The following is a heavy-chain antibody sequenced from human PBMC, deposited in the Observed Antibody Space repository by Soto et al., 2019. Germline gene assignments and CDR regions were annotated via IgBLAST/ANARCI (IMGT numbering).Heavy chain of an antibody. J-gene: IGHJ4*02. V-gene: IGHV3-7*03. CDR3: AKDVAVTTTFFDC. CDR1: GFTFSSYW. Sequence: PGWSLRLSCAASGFTFSSYWMSWVRQAPGKGLEWVANIKQDGSEKYYVDSVKGRFTISRDNAKNSLYLQMNSLRAEDTAVYYCAKDVAVTTTFFDCCGQAALVTVSA. CDR2: IKQDGSEK. D-gene: IGHD4-4*01.